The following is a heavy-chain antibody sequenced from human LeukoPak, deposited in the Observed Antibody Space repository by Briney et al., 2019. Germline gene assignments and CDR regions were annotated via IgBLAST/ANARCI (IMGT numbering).Heavy chain of an antibody. CDR1: GFTFSDYY. J-gene: IGHJ4*02. V-gene: IGHV3-11*01. CDR2: ISSSGSTI. D-gene: IGHD2-21*02. CDR3: ARRSTRYCGGDCYFDY. Sequence: GSLRLSCAASGFTFSDYYMSWIRQAPGKGLEWISYISSSGSTIYYADSVKGRFTISRDNAKNSLYLQMNSLRAEDTAVYYCARRSTRYCGGDCYFDYWGQGTLVTVSS.